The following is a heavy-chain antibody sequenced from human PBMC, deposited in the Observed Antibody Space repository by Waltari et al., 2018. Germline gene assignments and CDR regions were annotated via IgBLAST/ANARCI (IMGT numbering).Heavy chain of an antibody. CDR1: GFTFSSYW. CDR3: ASLDMVRGVTNWFDP. Sequence: VQLVESGGGVVQPGRSLRLSCAASGFTFSSYWMHWVRQAPGKGLVWVSRINSDGSSTSYADSVKGRFTISRDNAKNTLYLQMNSLRAEDTAVYYCASLDMVRGVTNWFDPWGQGTLVIVSS. D-gene: IGHD3-10*01. V-gene: IGHV3-74*02. J-gene: IGHJ5*02. CDR2: INSDGSST.